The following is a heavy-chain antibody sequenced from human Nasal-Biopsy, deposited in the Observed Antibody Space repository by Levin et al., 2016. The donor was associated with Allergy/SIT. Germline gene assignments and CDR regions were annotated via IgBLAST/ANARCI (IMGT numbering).Heavy chain of an antibody. V-gene: IGHV3-49*03. CDR3: SGDPRYGSGSY. Sequence: GGSLRLSCTVSAVTFGDYGLSWFRQAPGKGLEWVGFIGTKAYGETTGIAASVKGRFTISRDDSKRIAYLQMNSLKIEDTAVYYCSGDPRYGSGSYWGQGSLVTVSS. D-gene: IGHD3-10*01. CDR2: IGTKAYGETT. CDR1: AVTFGDYG. J-gene: IGHJ4*02.